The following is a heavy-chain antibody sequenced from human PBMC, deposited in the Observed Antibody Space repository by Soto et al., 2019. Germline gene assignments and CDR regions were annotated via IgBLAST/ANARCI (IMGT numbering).Heavy chain of an antibody. J-gene: IGHJ1*01. CDR2: MNPNSGNT. Sequence: QVQLVQSGAEVRKPGASVKVSCKASGYTFTSYDINWVRQATGHGLEWMGWMNPNSGNTGYAQKFQGRATMTRNTSISTGYMELSSLTSEDTAVYYCASPGPPPHCTAESGSSLQDFHHWGQGTLVTVSS. D-gene: IGHD2-8*02. CDR1: GYTFTSYD. CDR3: ASPGPPPHCTAESGSSLQDFHH. V-gene: IGHV1-8*01.